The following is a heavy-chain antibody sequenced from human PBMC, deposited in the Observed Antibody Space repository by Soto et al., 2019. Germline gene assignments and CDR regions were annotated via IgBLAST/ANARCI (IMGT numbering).Heavy chain of an antibody. CDR3: AKDRNYPRDQFHY. CDR2: LSYLGTT. D-gene: IGHD1-7*01. Sequence: SETLSLTCTVSNDSIRSGTYYWAWIRQPPGRGLEWMGSLSYLGTTDYNPSLKSRVTISKDASKNQFSLKLTSVTAADTAVYYCAKDRNYPRDQFHYWGQGTLVTVSS. V-gene: IGHV4-39*02. J-gene: IGHJ4*02. CDR1: NDSIRSGTYY.